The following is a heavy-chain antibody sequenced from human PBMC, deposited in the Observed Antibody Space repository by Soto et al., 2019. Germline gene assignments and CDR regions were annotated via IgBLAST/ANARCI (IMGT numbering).Heavy chain of an antibody. V-gene: IGHV4-30-4*01. J-gene: IGHJ4*02. CDR3: ARVRYDSSEDY. Sequence: NPSETLSLTCTVSGGSISSDDDYWSWIRQPPGKGLEWIGYIYYSGSTYYNPSLKSRVTISVDTSKNQFSLKLSSVTAADTAVYYCARVRYDSSEDYWGQGSLVTVSS. CDR1: GGSISSDDDY. D-gene: IGHD3-22*01. CDR2: IYYSGST.